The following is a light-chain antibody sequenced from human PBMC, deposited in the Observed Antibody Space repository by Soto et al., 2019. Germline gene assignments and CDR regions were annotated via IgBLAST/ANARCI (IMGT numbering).Light chain of an antibody. Sequence: EIVMTQSPATLSVSPGESATLSCRASQSVSNNLAWYQKKPGQALRLLIYGASTRATGIPARFSGSGSGTGFTLAISSLQSEDFAVYYGQQYNTWWTCGQGTRVEIE. CDR1: QSVSNN. CDR3: QQYNTWWT. V-gene: IGKV3-15*01. CDR2: GAS. J-gene: IGKJ1*01.